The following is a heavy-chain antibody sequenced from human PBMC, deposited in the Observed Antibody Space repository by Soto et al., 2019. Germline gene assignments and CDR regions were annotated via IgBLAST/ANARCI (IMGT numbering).Heavy chain of an antibody. CDR3: AKDPAITIAVEWWFDP. V-gene: IGHV3-30*18. Sequence: PGGSLRLSCAASGFTFSSYGMHWVRQAPGKGLEWVAVISYDGSNKYYADSVKGRFTISRDNSKNTLYLQMNSLRAEDTAVYYCAKDPAITIAVEWWFDPWGQGTLVTVSS. J-gene: IGHJ5*02. CDR2: ISYDGSNK. CDR1: GFTFSSYG. D-gene: IGHD3-3*01.